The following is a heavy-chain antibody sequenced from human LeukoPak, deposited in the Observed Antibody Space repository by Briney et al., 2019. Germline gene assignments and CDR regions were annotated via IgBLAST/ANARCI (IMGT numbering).Heavy chain of an antibody. Sequence: SETLSLTCAVYGGSFSGYYWSWIRQPPEKGLEWIGEINHSGSTNYNPSLKSRVTISVDTSKNQFSLKLSSVTAADTAVYYCARGSAYYGSGSYYRLGTWDYWGQGTLVTVSS. V-gene: IGHV4-34*01. CDR1: GGSFSGYY. J-gene: IGHJ4*02. CDR2: INHSGST. CDR3: ARGSAYYGSGSYYRLGTWDY. D-gene: IGHD3-10*01.